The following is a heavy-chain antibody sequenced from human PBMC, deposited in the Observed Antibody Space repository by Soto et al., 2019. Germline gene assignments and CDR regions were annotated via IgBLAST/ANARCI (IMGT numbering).Heavy chain of an antibody. V-gene: IGHV3-72*01. CDR3: ARGGYCSSTSCFSDYYGMDV. J-gene: IGHJ6*02. CDR1: GFTFSDHY. Sequence: GGSLRLSCAASGFTFSDHYMDWVRQAPGKGLEWVGRTRNKANSYTTEYAASVKGRFTISRDDSKNSLYLQMNGLKTEDTAVYYCARGGYCSSTSCFSDYYGMDVWGQGTTVTVSS. CDR2: TRNKANSYTT. D-gene: IGHD2-2*03.